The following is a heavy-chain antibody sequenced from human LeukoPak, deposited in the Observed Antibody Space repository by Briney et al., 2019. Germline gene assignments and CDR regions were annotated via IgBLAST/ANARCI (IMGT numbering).Heavy chain of an antibody. CDR2: INHNGST. CDR3: AXXXXSGIYDRIYYYLDV. D-gene: IGHD3-10*01. J-gene: IGHJ6*03. CDR1: GGSFSGYY. Sequence: PSETLSLTCAVYGGSFSGYYWSWIRQPPGKGLEWIGEINHNGSTNYNPSLKSRVTMSVDTSRNQFSLKLSSVTAADTAVYYCAXXXXSGIYDRIYYYLDVWGTGTTVTVSS. V-gene: IGHV4-34*01.